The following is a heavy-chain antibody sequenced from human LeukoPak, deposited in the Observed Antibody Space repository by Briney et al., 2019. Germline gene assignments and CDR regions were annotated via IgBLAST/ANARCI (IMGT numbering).Heavy chain of an antibody. CDR3: ARRYYDSSGYYYRSTYDAFDI. J-gene: IGHJ3*02. V-gene: IGHV1-69*02. D-gene: IGHD3-22*01. CDR2: IIPILGIA. Sequence: SVKVSCKASGGTFSSYTISWVRQAPGQGLEWMGRIIPILGIANYAQKFQGRVTITADKSTSTAYMELSSLRSEDTAVYYCARRYYDSSGYYYRSTYDAFDIWGQGTMVTVSS. CDR1: GGTFSSYT.